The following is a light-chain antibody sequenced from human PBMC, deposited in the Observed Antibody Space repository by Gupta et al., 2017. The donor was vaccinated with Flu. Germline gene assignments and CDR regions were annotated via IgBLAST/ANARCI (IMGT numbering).Light chain of an antibody. CDR2: DA. Sequence: DIQMTQSPSSLSASVGDRVTITCQASQDISNYLNWYQQKPGKAPKLLIYDASRFSGSGSGTDFTFTISSPQPEDIATYYCQQYDNLLSFTFGPGTKVEIK. V-gene: IGKV1-33*01. CDR1: QDISNY. J-gene: IGKJ3*01. CDR3: QQYDNLLSFT.